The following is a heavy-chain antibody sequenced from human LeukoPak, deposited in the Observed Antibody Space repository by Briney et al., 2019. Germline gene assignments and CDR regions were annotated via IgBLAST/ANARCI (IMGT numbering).Heavy chain of an antibody. CDR2: ISGSGGST. D-gene: IGHD6-19*01. V-gene: IGHV3-23*01. CDR3: AKASSGWAPFDY. Sequence: GGSLRLSCTASGFTFSSNYMSWVRQAPGKGLEWVSAISGSGGSTYYADSVKGRFAISRDNSKNTLYLQMNSLRAEDTAVYYCAKASSGWAPFDYWGQGTVVTVSS. J-gene: IGHJ4*02. CDR1: GFTFSSNY.